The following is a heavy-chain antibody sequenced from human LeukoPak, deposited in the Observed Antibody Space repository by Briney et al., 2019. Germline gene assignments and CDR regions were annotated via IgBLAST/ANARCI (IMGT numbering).Heavy chain of an antibody. Sequence: PGGSLRLSCAASGFTFSSYWMSWVRQAPGKGLEWVANIKQDGSEKYYVDSVKSRFTISRDNAKNSLYLQMNSLRAEDTAVYYCARDASGYALYFDYWGQGTLVTVSS. V-gene: IGHV3-7*01. CDR3: ARDASGYALYFDY. J-gene: IGHJ4*02. CDR1: GFTFSSYW. CDR2: IKQDGSEK. D-gene: IGHD5-12*01.